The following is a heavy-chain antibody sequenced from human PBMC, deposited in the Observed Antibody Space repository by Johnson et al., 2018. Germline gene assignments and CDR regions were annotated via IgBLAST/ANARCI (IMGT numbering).Heavy chain of an antibody. CDR1: GGSISSSGYY. CDR2: IYYSGSA. Sequence: QVQLQESGPGLVKPSETLSLTCTVSGGSISSSGYYWGWIRQPPGKGLEWIGSIYYSGSAYYNPSLKSRVTISVDTAKNQFSLKVNSVTAADTAVYYCARRGIKKSSLHPDAFDIWGQGTMVTVSP. V-gene: IGHV4-39*01. D-gene: IGHD6-13*01. J-gene: IGHJ3*02. CDR3: ARRGIKKSSLHPDAFDI.